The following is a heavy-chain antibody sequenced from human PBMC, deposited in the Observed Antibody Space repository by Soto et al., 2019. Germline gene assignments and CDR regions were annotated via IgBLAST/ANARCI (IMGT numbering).Heavy chain of an antibody. D-gene: IGHD1-26*01. CDR2: INPNSGGT. V-gene: IGHV1-2*02. CDR3: ASRVGVIDY. Sequence: ASVKVSCKASGYTFTGYDMHWVRQARGQVPEWMGWINPNSGGTNYAQKFQGRVTMTRDTSISTAYMELSRLRSDDTAVYYCASRVGVIDYWGQGTLVTVSS. CDR1: GYTFTGYD. J-gene: IGHJ4*02.